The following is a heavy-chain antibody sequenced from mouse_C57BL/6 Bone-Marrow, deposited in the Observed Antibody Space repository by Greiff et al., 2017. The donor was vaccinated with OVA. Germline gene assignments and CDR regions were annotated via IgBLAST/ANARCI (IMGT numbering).Heavy chain of an antibody. J-gene: IGHJ3*01. V-gene: IGHV1-9*01. D-gene: IGHD2-4*01. CDR2: ILPGSGST. CDR1: GYTFTGYW. CDR3: ASRNYDYDEVAWFAY. Sequence: QVQLQQSGAELMKPGASVKLSCKATGYTFTGYWIEWVKQRPGHGLEWIGEILPGSGSTNYNEKFKGKATFTADTSSNTAYMQLSSLTTEDSAIYYCASRNYDYDEVAWFAYWGQGTLVTVSA.